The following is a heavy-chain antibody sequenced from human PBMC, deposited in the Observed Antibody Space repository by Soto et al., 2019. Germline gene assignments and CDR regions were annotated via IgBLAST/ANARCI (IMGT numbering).Heavy chain of an antibody. J-gene: IGHJ4*02. CDR3: ARDDLGPYCSGGSCYGDY. Sequence: QVQLVQSGAEVKKPGASVKVSCKASGYTFTSYGISWVRQAPGQGLEWMGWISAYNGNTNYAQKLQARVTMTTDTSTSTAYMELRSLRSDDTAVYYCARDDLGPYCSGGSCYGDYWGQGTLVTVSS. D-gene: IGHD2-15*01. CDR1: GYTFTSYG. CDR2: ISAYNGNT. V-gene: IGHV1-18*01.